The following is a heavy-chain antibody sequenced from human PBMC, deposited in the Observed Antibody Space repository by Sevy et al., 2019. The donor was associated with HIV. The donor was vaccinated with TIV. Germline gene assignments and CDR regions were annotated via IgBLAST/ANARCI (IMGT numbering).Heavy chain of an antibody. V-gene: IGHV3-30*02. D-gene: IGHD3-22*01. J-gene: IGHJ4*02. CDR3: AKDLEGYDSSGYLPFDY. Sequence: LSCAASGFTFSSYGMHWVRQAPGKGLEWVAFIRYDGSNKYYADSVKGRFTISRDNSKNTLYLQMNSLRAEDTAVYYCAKDLEGYDSSGYLPFDYWGQGTLVTVSS. CDR2: IRYDGSNK. CDR1: GFTFSSYG.